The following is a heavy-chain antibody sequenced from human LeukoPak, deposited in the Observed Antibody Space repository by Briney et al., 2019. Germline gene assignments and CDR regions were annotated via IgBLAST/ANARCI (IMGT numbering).Heavy chain of an antibody. CDR1: GGSISSSSYY. CDR2: IYYSGST. Sequence: PSETLSLTRTVSGGSISSSSYYWGWIRQPPGKGLEWIGSIYYSGSTYYNPSLKNRVTISVDTSKNQFSLKLSSVTAADTAVYYCARLDYGTLYPWGQGTLVTVSS. D-gene: IGHD3-16*01. CDR3: ARLDYGTLYP. V-gene: IGHV4-39*01. J-gene: IGHJ5*02.